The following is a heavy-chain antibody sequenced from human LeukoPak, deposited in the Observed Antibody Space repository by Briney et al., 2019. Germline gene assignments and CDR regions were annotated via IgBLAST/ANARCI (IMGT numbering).Heavy chain of an antibody. Sequence: GGSLRLSCAATGFTFSSYWMHWARQAPGKGLVWVSRINSDGSTTDYADSVKGRFTISRDNAKNTLYLQMNSLRVEDTAVYYCASQIWLGELFAHYWGQGTLVTVSS. D-gene: IGHD3-10*01. CDR3: ASQIWLGELFAHY. CDR1: GFTFSSYW. J-gene: IGHJ4*02. V-gene: IGHV3-74*01. CDR2: INSDGSTT.